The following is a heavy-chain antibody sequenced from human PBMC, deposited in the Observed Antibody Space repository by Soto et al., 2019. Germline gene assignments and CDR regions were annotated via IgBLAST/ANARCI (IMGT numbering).Heavy chain of an antibody. J-gene: IGHJ2*01. CDR3: ARREYQLLRYWYFDL. CDR2: IYYSGST. V-gene: IGHV4-31*03. Sequence: QVQLQESGPGLVKPSQTLSLTCTVSGGSIRSGGYYWSWIRQHPGKGLEWIGYIYYSGSTYYNPSLKSRVTISVDTSKNHFSLKLSSVTAADTAVYYCARREYQLLRYWYFDLWGRGTLVTVSS. D-gene: IGHD2-2*01. CDR1: GGSIRSGGYY.